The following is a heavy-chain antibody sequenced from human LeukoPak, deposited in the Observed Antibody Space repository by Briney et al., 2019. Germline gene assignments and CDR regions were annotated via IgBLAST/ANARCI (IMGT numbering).Heavy chain of an antibody. Sequence: ETLSLTCTVSGGSISSYYWSWIRQPAGKGLEWVSSISSSSSYIYYADSVKGRFTISRDNAKNSLYLQMNSLRAEDTAVYYCARDHWDIVVVPAAMDPSYYYYYMDVWGKGTTVTVSS. CDR2: ISSSSSYI. CDR1: GGSISSYY. J-gene: IGHJ6*03. D-gene: IGHD2-2*01. V-gene: IGHV3-21*01. CDR3: ARDHWDIVVVPAAMDPSYYYYYMDV.